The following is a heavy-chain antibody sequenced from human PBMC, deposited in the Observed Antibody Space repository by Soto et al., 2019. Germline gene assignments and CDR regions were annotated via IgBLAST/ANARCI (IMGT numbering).Heavy chain of an antibody. CDR3: ARAEREENWFDP. Sequence: SETLSLTCAVYGGSFSGYYWSWIRQPPGKGLEWIGEINHSGSTTYNPFLKSRVTISVDTSKNQFSQKLSSVTAADTAVYYGARAEREENWFDPWGQGTLVTVSS. CDR2: INHSGST. J-gene: IGHJ5*02. V-gene: IGHV4-34*01. CDR1: GGSFSGYY.